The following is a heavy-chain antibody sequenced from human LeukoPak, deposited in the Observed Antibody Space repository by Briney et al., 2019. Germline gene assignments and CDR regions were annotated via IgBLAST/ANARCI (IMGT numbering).Heavy chain of an antibody. CDR3: ARAPSEIGGYYPEYFRH. Sequence: GGSLRLSCAASGFTFSSYWMHWVRQAPGKGLVWVSRIKSDGSTNYADSVKGRFTISRDNAKNTVSLQMDSLRAEDTGVYYCARAPSEIGGYYPEYFRHWGQGTLVTVSS. V-gene: IGHV3-74*01. D-gene: IGHD3-22*01. CDR2: IKSDGST. CDR1: GFTFSSYW. J-gene: IGHJ1*01.